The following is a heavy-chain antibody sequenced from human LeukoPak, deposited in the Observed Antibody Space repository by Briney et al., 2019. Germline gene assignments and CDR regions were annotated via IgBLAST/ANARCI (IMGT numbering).Heavy chain of an antibody. J-gene: IGHJ4*02. CDR1: GGTFSSYT. Sequence: SVKVSCKASGGTFSSYTISWVRQAPGQGLEWMGRIIPILGIANYAQKFQGRVTITADKSTSTAYMELSSLRSEDTAVYYCARTLFYCSGGSCYTYDYWGQGTLVTVSS. D-gene: IGHD2-15*01. V-gene: IGHV1-69*02. CDR3: ARTLFYCSGGSCYTYDY. CDR2: IIPILGIA.